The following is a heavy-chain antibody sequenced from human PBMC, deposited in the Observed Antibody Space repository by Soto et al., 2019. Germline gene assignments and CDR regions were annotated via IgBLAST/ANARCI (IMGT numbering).Heavy chain of an antibody. D-gene: IGHD6-19*01. Sequence: QVQLVESGGGVVQPGRSLRLSCAASGFTFSSYGMHWVRQAPGKGLEWVAVISYDGSNKYYADSVKGRFTISRDNSKNALYLQMNSLRAEDTAVYYCAKDIRFLAGPRQYGMDVWGQGTTVTVSS. CDR3: AKDIRFLAGPRQYGMDV. V-gene: IGHV3-30*18. CDR1: GFTFSSYG. J-gene: IGHJ6*02. CDR2: ISYDGSNK.